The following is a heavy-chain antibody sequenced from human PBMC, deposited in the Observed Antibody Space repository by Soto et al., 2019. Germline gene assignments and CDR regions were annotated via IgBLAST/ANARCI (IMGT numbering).Heavy chain of an antibody. V-gene: IGHV4-31*03. J-gene: IGHJ5*02. CDR3: ARDPPYHKVNWFEL. Sequence: SETLSLTCTFSIVSLSSGGYYWNWIRQHPVKGLEWIGYIYFTGITYSTPSLKSRVTLSVDTSKSQFSLELRSVTAADTAIYYCARDPPYHKVNWFELWGPGVAVTGSS. CDR2: IYFTGIT. CDR1: IVSLSSGGYY.